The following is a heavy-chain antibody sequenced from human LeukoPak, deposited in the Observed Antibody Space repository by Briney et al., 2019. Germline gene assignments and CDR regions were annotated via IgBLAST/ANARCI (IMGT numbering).Heavy chain of an antibody. CDR3: GREAWLDP. V-gene: IGHV3-33*01. Sequence: PGGSLRLSCAASGFTFSSYGMHWVRQAPGKGLEWVAVIWYDGSNTYYADSVKGRFTISRDNAKNSLYLQMNSLRAEDTAVYYCGREAWLDPWGQGTLVTVSS. J-gene: IGHJ5*02. CDR2: IWYDGSNT. CDR1: GFTFSSYG.